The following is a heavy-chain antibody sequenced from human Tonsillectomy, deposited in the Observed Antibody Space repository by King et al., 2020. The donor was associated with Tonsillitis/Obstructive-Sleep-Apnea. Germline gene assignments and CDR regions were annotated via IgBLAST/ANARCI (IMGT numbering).Heavy chain of an antibody. J-gene: IGHJ3*02. CDR2: GYYCGST. V-gene: IGHV4-39*01. Sequence: QLQESGPGLVKPSGTLSLTFTVSGGSITRNTYYWGGIRQPPGKGLEWIGSGYYCGSTSYKPYLKSRATISVDRSKNQYSMKLRSVTAADTDVYYCAGVRITIFGEVIIHDAFDIWGQGTLVSVSS. D-gene: IGHD3-3*01. CDR3: AGVRITIFGEVIIHDAFDI. CDR1: GGSITRNTYY.